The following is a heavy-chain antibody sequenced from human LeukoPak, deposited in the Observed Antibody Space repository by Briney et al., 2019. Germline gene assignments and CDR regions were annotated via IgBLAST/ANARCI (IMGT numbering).Heavy chain of an antibody. V-gene: IGHV4-61*01. CDR3: ARVGALYGSGRRNRNNWFDP. Sequence: PSETLSLTCTVSGGSISSSSYYWSWIRQPPGKGLEWIGYIYYSGSTNYNPSLKSRVTISVDTSKNQFSLKLSSVTAADTAVYYCARVGALYGSGRRNRNNWFDPWGQGTLVTVSS. J-gene: IGHJ5*02. CDR1: GGSISSSSYY. D-gene: IGHD3-10*01. CDR2: IYYSGST.